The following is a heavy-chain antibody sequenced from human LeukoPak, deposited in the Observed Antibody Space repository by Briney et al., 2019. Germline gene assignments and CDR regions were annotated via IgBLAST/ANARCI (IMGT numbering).Heavy chain of an antibody. D-gene: IGHD3-22*01. CDR2: ISDRGGRT. J-gene: IGHJ4*02. V-gene: IGHV3-23*01. CDR3: AKRGVVIRVILVGFHKEAYYFDS. Sequence: HPGGSLRLSCAVSGITLSYYGMSWVRQAPGKGLEWVAGISDRGGRTNYADSVKGRFTISRDNPRNTLYLQMNSLSAEDTAVYFCAKRGVVIRVILVGFHKEAYYFDSWGQGTLVTVSS. CDR1: GITLSYYG.